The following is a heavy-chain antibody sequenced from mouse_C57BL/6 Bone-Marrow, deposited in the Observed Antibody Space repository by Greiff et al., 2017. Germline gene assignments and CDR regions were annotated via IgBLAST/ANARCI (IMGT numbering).Heavy chain of an antibody. CDR1: GYTFTSYW. J-gene: IGHJ3*01. CDR3: ATPTEFAY. CDR2: IDPSDSYT. Sequence: QVQLQQPGAELVMPGASVKLSCKASGYTFTSYWMHWVKQRPGQGLEWIGEIDPSDSYTNYNQKFKGKSTLTVDKSSSTAYMQLSSLTSEDSAVYYCATPTEFAYWGQGTLVTVSA. V-gene: IGHV1-69*01.